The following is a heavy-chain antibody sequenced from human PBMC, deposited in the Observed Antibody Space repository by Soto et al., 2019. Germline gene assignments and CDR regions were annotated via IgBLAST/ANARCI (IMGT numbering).Heavy chain of an antibody. D-gene: IGHD6-13*01. V-gene: IGHV1-3*01. Sequence: QVQLVQSGAEVKKPGASVKVSCKASGYTFTSYAMHWVRQAPGQRLEWMGSINAGNGNTKYSQKFQGRVTITRDTSASTAYMELSSLRSEDTAVYYCARDQPGIAAAGTSNWFDPWGQGTLVTVSS. CDR2: INAGNGNT. J-gene: IGHJ5*02. CDR1: GYTFTSYA. CDR3: ARDQPGIAAAGTSNWFDP.